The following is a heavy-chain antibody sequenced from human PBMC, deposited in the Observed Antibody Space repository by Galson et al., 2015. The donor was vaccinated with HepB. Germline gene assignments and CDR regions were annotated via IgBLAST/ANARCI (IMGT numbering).Heavy chain of an antibody. CDR3: AKAARRGGSYGGLNWFDP. CDR1: GFTFSSYA. CDR2: ISGSGGST. Sequence: SLRLSCAASGFTFSSYAMSWVRQAPGKGLEWVSAISGSGGSTYYADSVKGRFTISRDNSKNTLYLQMNSLRAEDTAVYYCAKAARRGGSYGGLNWFDPWGQGTLVTVSS. V-gene: IGHV3-23*01. J-gene: IGHJ5*02. D-gene: IGHD1-26*01.